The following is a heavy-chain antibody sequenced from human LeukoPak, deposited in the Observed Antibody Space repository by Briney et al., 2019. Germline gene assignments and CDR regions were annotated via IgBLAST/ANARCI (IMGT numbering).Heavy chain of an antibody. J-gene: IGHJ5*02. V-gene: IGHV1-69*02. CDR1: GGTFNNCT. D-gene: IGHD4-23*01. Sequence: SVKVSCKASGGTFNNCTFSWVRQAPGLGLEWVGRVIPFLNISNYAQKFQGRVTITADKSTSTAYMELSSLRSEDTAVYYCARGVDGGNSDWFDPWGQGTLVTVSS. CDR3: ARGVDGGNSDWFDP. CDR2: VIPFLNIS.